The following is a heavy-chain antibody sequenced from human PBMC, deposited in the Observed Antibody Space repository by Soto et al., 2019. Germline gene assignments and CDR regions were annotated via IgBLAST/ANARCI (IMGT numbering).Heavy chain of an antibody. D-gene: IGHD2-2*01. V-gene: IGHV1-69*13. CDR3: ATLSSTSLSRYYYGMDV. CDR2: IIPIFGTA. J-gene: IGHJ6*02. Sequence: SVKVSCKASGGTFSSYAISWVRQAPGQGLEWMGGIIPIFGTANYAQKFQGRVTITADESTSAAYMELSSLRSEDTAVYYCATLSSTSLSRYYYGMDVWGQGTTVTVSS. CDR1: GGTFSSYA.